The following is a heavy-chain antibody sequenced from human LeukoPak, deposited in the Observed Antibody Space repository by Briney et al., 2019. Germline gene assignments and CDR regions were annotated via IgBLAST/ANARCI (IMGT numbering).Heavy chain of an antibody. CDR2: IYHTGST. J-gene: IGHJ4*02. CDR1: DYSISSDYY. Sequence: SETLSLTCTVSDYSISSDYYYAWIRQPPGKGLEWIGSIYHTGSTYYNPALRSRVTISLDTSNNHFSLKLTSVTATDTAIYYCARELPRRYFDYWGQGTLVTVSS. CDR3: ARELPRRYFDY. V-gene: IGHV4-38-2*02.